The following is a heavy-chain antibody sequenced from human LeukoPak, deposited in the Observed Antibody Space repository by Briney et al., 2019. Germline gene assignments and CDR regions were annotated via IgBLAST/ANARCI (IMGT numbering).Heavy chain of an antibody. J-gene: IGHJ6*02. CDR3: ARVPRSLYRYYYYGMDV. CDR1: GFTFSSYD. D-gene: IGHD2-2*02. Sequence: GGSLRLSCAASGFTFSSYDMHWVRQATGKGLEWVSAIGTAGDTYYPGSVKGRFTISRENAKNSLYLQMNSLRAGDTAVYYCARVPRSLYRYYYYGMDVWGQGTTVTVSS. V-gene: IGHV3-13*01. CDR2: IGTAGDT.